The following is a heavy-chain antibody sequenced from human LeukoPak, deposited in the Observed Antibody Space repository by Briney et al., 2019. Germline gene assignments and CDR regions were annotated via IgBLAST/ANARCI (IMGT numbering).Heavy chain of an antibody. CDR3: AREGIGYCSSTSCYDLRGMDV. Sequence: PSETLSLTCAVSGGSISSSNWWSWVRQPPGKGLEWIGEIYHSGSTNYNPSLKSRVTISVDKSKNQFSLKLSSVTAADTAVYYCAREGIGYCSSTSCYDLRGMDVWGQGPTATVSS. CDR2: IYHSGST. CDR1: GGSISSSNW. V-gene: IGHV4-4*02. J-gene: IGHJ6*02. D-gene: IGHD2-2*01.